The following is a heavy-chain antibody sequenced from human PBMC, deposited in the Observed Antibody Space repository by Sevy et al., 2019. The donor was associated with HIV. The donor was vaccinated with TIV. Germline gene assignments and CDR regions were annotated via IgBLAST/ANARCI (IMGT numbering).Heavy chain of an antibody. Sequence: GGSLRLSCAASGFTFSSYAMHWVRQAPGKGLEWVAVISYDGSNKYYADSVKGRFTISRDNSKNTLYLQMNSLRAEDTAVYYCARSITIFDGMDVWSQGTTVTVSS. CDR1: GFTFSSYA. J-gene: IGHJ6*02. V-gene: IGHV3-30-3*01. D-gene: IGHD3-3*01. CDR2: ISYDGSNK. CDR3: ARSITIFDGMDV.